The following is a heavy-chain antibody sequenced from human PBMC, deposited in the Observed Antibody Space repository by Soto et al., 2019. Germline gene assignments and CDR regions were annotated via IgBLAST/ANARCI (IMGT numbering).Heavy chain of an antibody. D-gene: IGHD5-12*01. CDR2: IRSSSSCI. J-gene: IGHJ3*02. Sequence: EVQLVESGGGLVKPGGSLRLSCAASGFTFSTYSMNWVRQAPGKGLEWVSSIRSSSSCIYYADSVKGRFTISRDNAKNSLYLQMNSLRAEDTAVYYCARAQGSGYPGDGSFDIWGQGTMVTVSS. CDR1: GFTFSTYS. CDR3: ARAQGSGYPGDGSFDI. V-gene: IGHV3-21*01.